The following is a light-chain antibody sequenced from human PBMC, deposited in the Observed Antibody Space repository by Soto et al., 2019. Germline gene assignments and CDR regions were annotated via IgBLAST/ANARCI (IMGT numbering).Light chain of an antibody. CDR3: QQSYNTPLT. J-gene: IGKJ4*01. V-gene: IGKV1-39*01. CDR2: VTS. CDR1: RSISSY. Sequence: DIQMTQSPSSLSASVGDRVTITCRASRSISSYLHWYQQKPGRAPKLLISVTSSLQSGVPSRFSGSASGTDFTLIISSLQPEDFATYYCQQSYNTPLTFGGGTKVDIK.